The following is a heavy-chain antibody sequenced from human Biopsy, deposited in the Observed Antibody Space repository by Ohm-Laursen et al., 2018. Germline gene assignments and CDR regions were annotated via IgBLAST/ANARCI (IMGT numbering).Heavy chain of an antibody. CDR2: IFYRGNT. D-gene: IGHD3-22*01. V-gene: IGHV4-39*01. Sequence: GTLSLTCTVSGGSISNNNYYWGWIRQPPGKGLEWIGSIFYRGNTHYKPSLKSRVNISVDTPKNLFSLKLNSVTAADTAVYYCARDYGTSGYYYVSWGQGTLVTVSS. CDR1: GGSISNNNYY. J-gene: IGHJ5*02. CDR3: ARDYGTSGYYYVS.